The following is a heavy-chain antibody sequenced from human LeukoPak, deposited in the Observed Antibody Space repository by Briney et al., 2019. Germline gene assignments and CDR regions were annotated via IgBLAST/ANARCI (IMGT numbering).Heavy chain of an antibody. J-gene: IGHJ4*02. CDR3: AKLKGGDYAFDY. CDR1: GFTFSSYA. Sequence: GGSLRLSRAASGFTFSSYAMTWVRQAPGKGPEWVSVISGNAVNTYYADSVKGRFTISRDNSKNTMYLQMNTLRAEDTAVYYCAKLKGGDYAFDYWGQGTLVTVSS. CDR2: ISGNAVNT. V-gene: IGHV3-23*01. D-gene: IGHD4-17*01.